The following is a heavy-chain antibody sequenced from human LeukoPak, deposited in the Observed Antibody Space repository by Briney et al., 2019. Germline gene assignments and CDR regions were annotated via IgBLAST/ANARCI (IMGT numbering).Heavy chain of an antibody. CDR2: INHSGST. CDR1: GGSFSGYY. J-gene: IGHJ6*02. D-gene: IGHD2-2*01. Sequence: SETLSLTCAVYGGSFSGYYWSWIRQPPGKGLEWIGEINHSGSTSYNPSLKSRVTISVDTSKNQFSLKLSSVTAADTAVYYCARVVPAAKYYYGMDVWGQGTTVTVSS. CDR3: ARVVPAAKYYYGMDV. V-gene: IGHV4-34*01.